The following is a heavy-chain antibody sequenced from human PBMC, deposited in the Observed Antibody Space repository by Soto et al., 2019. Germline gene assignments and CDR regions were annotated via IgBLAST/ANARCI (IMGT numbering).Heavy chain of an antibody. CDR1: GFTFINYA. D-gene: IGHD6-13*01. J-gene: IGHJ6*02. CDR2: ISYDGSSK. Sequence: HPGGSLRLSCEASGFTFINYAIHWVRQAPGKGLEWVAVISYDGSSKYYADSVKGRFTISRDNSKNTVFLQMNSLRAEDTAVYFCARVPGAGMFDMDVWGQGTTVTVSS. V-gene: IGHV3-30-3*01. CDR3: ARVPGAGMFDMDV.